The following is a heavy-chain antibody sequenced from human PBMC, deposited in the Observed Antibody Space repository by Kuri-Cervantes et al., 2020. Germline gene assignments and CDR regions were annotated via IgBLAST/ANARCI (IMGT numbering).Heavy chain of an antibody. Sequence: LRLSCAVSGGSISSSGYSWSWIRQPPGKGLEWIGYIYHSGSTYYNPSLKSRVTISVDTSKNQFSLKLSSVTAEDTAVYYCARSRIVGATPHFDYWGQGTLVTVSS. J-gene: IGHJ4*02. V-gene: IGHV4-30-2*01. CDR3: ARSRIVGATPHFDY. CDR2: IYHSGST. D-gene: IGHD1-26*01. CDR1: GGSISSSGYS.